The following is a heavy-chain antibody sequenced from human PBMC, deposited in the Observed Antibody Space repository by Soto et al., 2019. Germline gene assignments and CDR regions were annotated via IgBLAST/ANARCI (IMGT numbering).Heavy chain of an antibody. J-gene: IGHJ4*02. CDR3: ARTYDYIWGSYRRADFDY. Sequence: ASVKVSCKASGYTFTSYDINWVRQATGQGLEWMGWMNPNSGNTGYAQKFQGRVTMTRNTSISTAYMELSSLRSEDTAVYYCARTYDYIWGSYRRADFDYWGQGTLVTVSS. V-gene: IGHV1-8*01. D-gene: IGHD3-16*02. CDR1: GYTFTSYD. CDR2: MNPNSGNT.